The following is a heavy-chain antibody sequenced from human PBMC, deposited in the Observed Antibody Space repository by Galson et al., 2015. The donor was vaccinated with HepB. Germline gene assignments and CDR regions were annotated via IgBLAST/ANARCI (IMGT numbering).Heavy chain of an antibody. CDR3: VKVRDEFWSGYAS. CDR1: GFTFSSFA. CDR2: INNNGGTT. J-gene: IGHJ5*02. Sequence: SLRLSCAASGFTFSSFAMHWVRQAPGKGLEYVSAINNNGGTTYFADSVKDRFTISRDNSKNTLYLQMSSLKTEDTAVYYCVKVRDEFWSGYASWGQGTVVTVSS. V-gene: IGHV3-64D*06. D-gene: IGHD3-3*01.